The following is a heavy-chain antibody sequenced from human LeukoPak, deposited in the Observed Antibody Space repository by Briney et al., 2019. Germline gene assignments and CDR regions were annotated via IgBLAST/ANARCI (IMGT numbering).Heavy chain of an antibody. CDR2: IYYSGST. V-gene: IGHV4-59*01. J-gene: IGHJ4*02. CDR1: GGSISSYY. Sequence: SETLSLTCTVSGGSISSYYWSWIRQPPGKGLEWIGYIYYSGSTNYNPSLKSRVTMSVDTSKNQFSLKLSSVTAADTAVYYCARGTTGSGRVGTPYYFDYWGQGTLVTVSS. CDR3: ARGTTGSGRVGTPYYFDY. D-gene: IGHD1-1*01.